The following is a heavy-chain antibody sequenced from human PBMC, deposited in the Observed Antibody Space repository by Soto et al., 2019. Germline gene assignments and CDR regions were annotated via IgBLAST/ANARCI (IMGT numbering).Heavy chain of an antibody. J-gene: IGHJ4*02. CDR2: INHSGST. V-gene: IGHV4-34*01. CDR3: ARHFSVDYFDY. CDR1: GVSFSDYS. Sequence: SETLSLTCAVYGVSFSDYSWTWIRQSPGKGLEWIGEINHSGSTNYNPSLKSRVTISVDTSKNQFSLKLSSVTAADTAVYYCARHFSVDYFDYWGQGALVTVSS.